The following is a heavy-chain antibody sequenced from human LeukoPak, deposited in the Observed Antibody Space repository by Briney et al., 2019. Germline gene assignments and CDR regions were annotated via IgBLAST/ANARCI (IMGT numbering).Heavy chain of an antibody. CDR2: INPNSGGT. Sequence: ASVKVSCKASGYTFTGYYMHWVRQAPGQGLEWMGWINPNSGGTNYAQKFQGWVTMTRDTSISTAYMELSRLRSDDTAVYYCARAGYGSGSYYYYYYMDVWGKGTTVTVSS. CDR3: ARAGYGSGSYYYYYYMDV. J-gene: IGHJ6*03. CDR1: GYTFTGYY. D-gene: IGHD3-10*01. V-gene: IGHV1-2*04.